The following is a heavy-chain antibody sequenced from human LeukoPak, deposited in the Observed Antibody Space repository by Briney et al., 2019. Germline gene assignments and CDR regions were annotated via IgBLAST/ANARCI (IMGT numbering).Heavy chain of an antibody. V-gene: IGHV1-18*01. CDR2: ISGYNGNT. Sequence: VASVKVSCKTSGYTFTNHGISWVRQAPGQGLEWMGWISGYNGNTNYVQKFRGRITMTTDTSTSTAYLQLRSLSSDDTALYYCAREGNFWSGYSDYWGQGTLVTVSS. D-gene: IGHD3-3*01. CDR1: GYTFTNHG. J-gene: IGHJ4*02. CDR3: AREGNFWSGYSDY.